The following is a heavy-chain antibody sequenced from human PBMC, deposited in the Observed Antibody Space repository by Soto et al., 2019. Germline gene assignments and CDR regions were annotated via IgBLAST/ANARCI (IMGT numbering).Heavy chain of an antibody. CDR3: GCRDGYSRDFDH. V-gene: IGHV4-30-2*01. CDR2: IFDTGKT. D-gene: IGHD4-4*01. CDR1: GGSLSSGGCS. J-gene: IGHJ2*01. Sequence: QLQLVESGSGLVRPSQALSLSCNVSGGSLSSGGCSWAWVRLPTGQGLEWIGYIFDTGKTYFSAALKSLLFISVDTSRNLSSVQLASVTSADMARYYYGCRDGYSRDFDHWGRGTLVTVSS.